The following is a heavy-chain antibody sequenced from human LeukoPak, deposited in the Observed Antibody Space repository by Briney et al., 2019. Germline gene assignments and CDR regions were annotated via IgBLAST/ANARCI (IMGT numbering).Heavy chain of an antibody. J-gene: IGHJ6*02. Sequence: PGGSLRLSCAASGFTFSSSAMHWVRQAPGKGLEYVSTISTNEITTYYANSVKGRFTISRDNSKNTLYLQMGSLRAEDMAVYYCARGAPHCSKTSCYSYYYGMDVWGQGTTVTVSS. CDR2: ISTNEITT. V-gene: IGHV3-64*01. CDR1: GFTFSSSA. D-gene: IGHD2-2*01. CDR3: ARGAPHCSKTSCYSYYYGMDV.